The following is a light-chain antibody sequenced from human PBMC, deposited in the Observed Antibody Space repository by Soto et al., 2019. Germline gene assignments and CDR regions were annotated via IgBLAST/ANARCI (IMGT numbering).Light chain of an antibody. CDR3: QHTFNSPPWT. J-gene: IGKJ1*01. CDR1: HNIYMC. V-gene: IGKV1-39*01. CDR2: GAS. Sequence: IHITQSPSSLSASVGDTVTITCRAIHNIYMCLNWYQQKPGKAPRVLISGASNLQSGVPSRFSGSGSGTDFTLTISSLQSEDFASYFCQHTFNSPPWTFGQGTKVDIK.